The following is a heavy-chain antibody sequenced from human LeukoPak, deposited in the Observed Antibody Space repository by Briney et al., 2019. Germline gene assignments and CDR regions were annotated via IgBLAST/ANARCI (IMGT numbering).Heavy chain of an antibody. V-gene: IGHV4-4*07. D-gene: IGHD4-17*01. CDR1: GGSIRGYY. CDR2: IYTSGST. J-gene: IGHJ6*03. CDR3: ARDGPDYGDHYYYYYMDV. Sequence: SETLSLTCNVSGGSIRGYYWSWIRQPAGKGLEWIGRIYTSGSTNYNPSLKSRVTMSVDTSKNQFSLKLSSVTAADTAVYYCARDGPDYGDHYYYYYMDVWGKGTTVTISS.